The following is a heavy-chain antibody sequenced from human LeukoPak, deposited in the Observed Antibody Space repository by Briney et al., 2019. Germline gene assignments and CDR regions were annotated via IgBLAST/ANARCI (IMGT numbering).Heavy chain of an antibody. Sequence: PGKSLRLSCAASGFTFSSSAIHWVRQAPGKGLEWVAVISHDGSNKNYADSVKGRFTISRDNSKNTLYLQMNSLRAEDTAVYYCARGSLGYCDSTSCFTRFDYWGQGTLVTVSS. CDR3: ARGSLGYCDSTSCFTRFDY. D-gene: IGHD2-2*02. CDR1: GFTFSSSA. V-gene: IGHV3-30*04. CDR2: ISHDGSNK. J-gene: IGHJ4*02.